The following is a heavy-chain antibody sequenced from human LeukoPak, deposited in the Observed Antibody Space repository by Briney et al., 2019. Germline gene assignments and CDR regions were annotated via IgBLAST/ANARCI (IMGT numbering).Heavy chain of an antibody. D-gene: IGHD6-19*01. CDR2: ISAYNGNT. CDR3: ARIAVASLNDDY. J-gene: IGHJ4*02. CDR1: GKTFTGLG. Sequence: SGKSSARPSGKTFTGLGISGWGRALGQGLGGMGWISAYNGNTNYAQKLQGRVTMTTDTSTSTAYMELRSLRSDDTAVYYCARIAVASLNDDYWGQGTLVTVSS. V-gene: IGHV1-18*01.